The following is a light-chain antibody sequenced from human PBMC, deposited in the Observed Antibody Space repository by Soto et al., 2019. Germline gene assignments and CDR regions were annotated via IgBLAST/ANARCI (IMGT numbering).Light chain of an antibody. V-gene: IGLV2-11*01. Sequence: QSVLTQPRSVSGSPGQSVTISCTGTSSDVGTYNYVSWYQQHPGKAPKLLIYDVSKRPSGVPDRFSGSKSGNTASLTISGLQADDETDYYCCSYAGSYTYVFGTGTKLIVL. CDR2: DVS. CDR1: SSDVGTYNY. J-gene: IGLJ1*01. CDR3: CSYAGSYTYV.